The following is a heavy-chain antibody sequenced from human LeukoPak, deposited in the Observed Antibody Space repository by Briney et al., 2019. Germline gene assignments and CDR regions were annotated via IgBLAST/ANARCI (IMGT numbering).Heavy chain of an antibody. J-gene: IGHJ4*02. CDR3: ARDPERSAVVTFDS. Sequence: ASVKVSCKASGYTFTGYYMHWVRQAPGQRPEWMGWINTNTGNPTYAQGFTGRFVFSLDTSVSTAYLHISNLKAEDTAIYYCARDPERSAVVTFDSWGQGTLVTVSS. CDR2: INTNTGNP. V-gene: IGHV7-4-1*02. CDR1: GYTFTGYY. D-gene: IGHD4-23*01.